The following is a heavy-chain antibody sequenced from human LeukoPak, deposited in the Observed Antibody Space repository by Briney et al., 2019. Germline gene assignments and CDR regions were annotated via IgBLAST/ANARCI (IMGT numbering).Heavy chain of an antibody. J-gene: IGHJ5*02. D-gene: IGHD3-3*01. Sequence: PGGSLRLSCAASGFTFSSYAMHWVRQAPVKGLEWVAVISYDGSNKYYADSVKGRFTISRDNSKNTLYLQMNSLRAEDTAVYYCARDVGYDFWSGYQGHNWFDPWGQGTLVTVSS. CDR3: ARDVGYDFWSGYQGHNWFDP. CDR1: GFTFSSYA. V-gene: IGHV3-30-3*01. CDR2: ISYDGSNK.